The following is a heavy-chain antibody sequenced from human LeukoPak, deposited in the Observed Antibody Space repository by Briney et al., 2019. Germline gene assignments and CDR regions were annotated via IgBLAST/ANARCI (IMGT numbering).Heavy chain of an antibody. V-gene: IGHV3-33*06. Sequence: GGSLRLSCAASGFTFRNFGMHWVRQAPGKGLEWVAVIWYDGNNKYYADSVKGRFTISRDNSKNTLYLQMKSLRVEDTAVYYCAKDYHGLDYWGQGTLVTVSS. CDR3: AKDYHGLDY. CDR2: IWYDGNNK. CDR1: GFTFRNFG. D-gene: IGHD2-2*01. J-gene: IGHJ4*02.